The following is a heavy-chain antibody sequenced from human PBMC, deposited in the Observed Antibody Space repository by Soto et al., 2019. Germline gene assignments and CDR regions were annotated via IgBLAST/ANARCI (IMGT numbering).Heavy chain of an antibody. Sequence: SSETLSLTCTVSGGSISSYYWSWIRQPPGKGLEWIGYIYYSGSTNYNPSLKSRVTISRDGSKNTVYLQMNSLRVDDTAVYYCARDYSVSGSYAPWFDPWGQGTLVTVSS. V-gene: IGHV4-59*12. CDR2: IYYSGST. CDR3: ARDYSVSGSYAPWFDP. J-gene: IGHJ5*02. CDR1: GGSISSYY. D-gene: IGHD3-10*01.